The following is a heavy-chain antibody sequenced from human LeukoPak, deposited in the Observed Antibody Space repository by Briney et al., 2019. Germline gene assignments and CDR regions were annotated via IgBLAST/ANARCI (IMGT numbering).Heavy chain of an antibody. Sequence: GGSLTLSCAASGFTFNNYWMHWVRQAPGKELVGVSRIDTDGTRITYADSVKGRFTISRDNAMNTVYLRMNTLRAEDTAVYYCARVLSGSWDWFDPWGQGTLVTVSS. CDR2: IDTDGTRI. CDR3: ARVLSGSWDWFDP. J-gene: IGHJ5*02. V-gene: IGHV3-74*01. CDR1: GFTFNNYW. D-gene: IGHD3-22*01.